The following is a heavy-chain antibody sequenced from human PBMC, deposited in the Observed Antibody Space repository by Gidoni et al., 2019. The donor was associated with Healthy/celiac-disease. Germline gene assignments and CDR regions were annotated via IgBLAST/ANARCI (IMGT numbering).Heavy chain of an antibody. CDR3: AADWHYDSSGYFHYWYFDL. J-gene: IGHJ2*01. CDR1: GFTFTSSA. CDR2: IVVGSGNT. V-gene: IGHV1-58*01. Sequence: QMQLVQSGPEVKKPGTSVKVSCQASGFTFTSSAVQWVRQDRGQRLAWLGWIVVGSGNTNYAQKFQERVTITRDMSTSTAYMELSSLRSEDTAVYYCAADWHYDSSGYFHYWYFDLWGRGTLVTVSS. D-gene: IGHD3-22*01.